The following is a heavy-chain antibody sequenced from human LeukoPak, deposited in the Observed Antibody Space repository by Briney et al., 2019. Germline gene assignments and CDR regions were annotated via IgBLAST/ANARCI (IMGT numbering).Heavy chain of an antibody. V-gene: IGHV4-59*08. CDR1: DASVVNYY. D-gene: IGHD1-26*01. Sequence: SETLSLTCSVSDASVVNYYWSWIRQPPGKGLEWIGFVYYSRGTNYNPSLRSRLTISVDTSKNQFSLKLTSVTAADTAVYYCARIVGTNYFDYWGQGALVTVSS. CDR3: ARIVGTNYFDY. J-gene: IGHJ4*02. CDR2: VYYSRGT.